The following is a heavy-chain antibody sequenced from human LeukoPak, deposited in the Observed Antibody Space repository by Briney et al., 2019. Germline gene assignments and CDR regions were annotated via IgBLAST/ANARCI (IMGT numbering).Heavy chain of an antibody. CDR3: GRRRVESATITEDNWFDP. CDR1: GGSISSYS. Sequence: SETLSLTCTVSGGSISSYSWNWIRQPPGKGLEWIGYIYYSGRTDYNPSLKSRVTMSIDTSKNQFSLKVTSVTAADTAVYYCGRRRVESATITEDNWFDPWGREPWSPSPQ. V-gene: IGHV4-59*08. CDR2: IYYSGRT. D-gene: IGHD5-24*01. J-gene: IGHJ5*02.